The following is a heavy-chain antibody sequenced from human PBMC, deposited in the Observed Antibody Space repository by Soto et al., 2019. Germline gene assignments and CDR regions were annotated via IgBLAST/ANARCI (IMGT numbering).Heavy chain of an antibody. J-gene: IGHJ4*02. V-gene: IGHV3-23*01. D-gene: IGHD2-15*01. CDR2: ISGSGGST. CDR1: GFTFSSYA. Sequence: GGSLRLSCAASGFTFSSYAMSWVRQAPGKGLEWVSAISGSGGSTYYADSVKGRFTISRDNSKNTLYLQMNSLRAEDTAVYYCAKPGLGYCSGGSCPQSPFDYWGQGTLVTVSS. CDR3: AKPGLGYCSGGSCPQSPFDY.